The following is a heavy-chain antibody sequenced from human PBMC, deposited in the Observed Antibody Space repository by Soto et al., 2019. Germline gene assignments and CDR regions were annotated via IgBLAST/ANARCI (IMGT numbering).Heavy chain of an antibody. J-gene: IGHJ3*02. Sequence: QLHLVQSGAVVKKPGASVTVSCSASGYPVTAYYMHWVRQAPGRGLEWMGGINPATGAAKYTQTFRGRVTMTRDPPTSTVFMELRGLTSGDTAVFYCAIGGGVGVAGSAAFDMWGQGTLVTVSS. V-gene: IGHV1-2*02. CDR2: INPATGAA. CDR3: AIGGGVGVAGSAAFDM. D-gene: IGHD3-3*01. CDR1: GYPVTAYY.